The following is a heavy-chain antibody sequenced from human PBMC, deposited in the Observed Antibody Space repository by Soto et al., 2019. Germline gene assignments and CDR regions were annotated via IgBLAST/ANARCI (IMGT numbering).Heavy chain of an antibody. CDR1: GFLFTNFA. Sequence: GGSLRLSCAASGFLFTNFAMSWVRQAPGKGLEWVSSISISRGRTYYADSVKGRFTISRDSPGDTLYLQMNSLSGDDSAVYYCAKGAVTTGTPLLLDWWGQGTLVTVSS. J-gene: IGHJ4*02. CDR2: ISISRGRT. V-gene: IGHV3-23*01. CDR3: AKGAVTTGTPLLLDW. D-gene: IGHD1-1*01.